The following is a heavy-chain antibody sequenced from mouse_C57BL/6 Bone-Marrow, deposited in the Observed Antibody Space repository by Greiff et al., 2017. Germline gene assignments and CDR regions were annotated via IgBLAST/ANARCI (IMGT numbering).Heavy chain of an antibody. Sequence: EVQLVESGGGLVKPGGSLKLPCAASGFTFSSSALSWVRHTPEKRLEWVATISDGGSYTSHPDNAKGRFTISRDNAKHHLYLQMSQLKSEDTAMYYCARLRAWCAYGGQGRLGTVSA. CDR1: GFTFSSSA. CDR2: ISDGGSYT. V-gene: IGHV5-4*01. J-gene: IGHJ3*01. CDR3: ARLRAWCAY. D-gene: IGHD1-1*01.